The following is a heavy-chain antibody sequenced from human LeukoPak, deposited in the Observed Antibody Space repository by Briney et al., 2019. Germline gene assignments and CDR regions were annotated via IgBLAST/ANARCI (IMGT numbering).Heavy chain of an antibody. Sequence: GGSLRLSCAASGFTFSSYWMHWVRQAPGKGLVWVSRINSDGSSTSYADSVKGRFTISRDNAKNTLYLQMNSLRAEDTAVYYCARDFSNYDILTGRGGYGMDVWGQGTTVTVSS. CDR3: ARDFSNYDILTGRGGYGMDV. V-gene: IGHV3-74*01. J-gene: IGHJ6*02. D-gene: IGHD3-9*01. CDR2: INSDGSST. CDR1: GFTFSSYW.